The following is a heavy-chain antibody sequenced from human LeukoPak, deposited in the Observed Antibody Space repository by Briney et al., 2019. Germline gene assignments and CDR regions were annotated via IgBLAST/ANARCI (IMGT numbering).Heavy chain of an antibody. CDR2: INSDGSST. CDR1: GFTFRSYW. Sequence: PGGSLRLSCAASGFTFRSYWMHWVRQAPGKGLVWVSRINSDGSSTSYADSVKGRFTISRDNAKNTLYLQMNSLRAEDTSVYYCARSPRDYGFYYFDCWGQGTLVTVSS. CDR3: ARSPRDYGFYYFDC. D-gene: IGHD4-17*01. V-gene: IGHV3-74*01. J-gene: IGHJ4*02.